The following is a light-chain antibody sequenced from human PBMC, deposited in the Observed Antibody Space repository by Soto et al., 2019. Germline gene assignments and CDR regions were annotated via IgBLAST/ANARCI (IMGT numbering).Light chain of an antibody. Sequence: EIVLTQSPGTLSLSPGERATLSCRASQSVSSSYLAWYQQKPGQAPRLLIYGASSRPTGIPDRFSGSGSGTDFTLTISRLEPEDFAVYYCQQYRSSPLYTFGQGTKLEIK. CDR2: GAS. CDR1: QSVSSSY. J-gene: IGKJ2*01. V-gene: IGKV3-20*01. CDR3: QQYRSSPLYT.